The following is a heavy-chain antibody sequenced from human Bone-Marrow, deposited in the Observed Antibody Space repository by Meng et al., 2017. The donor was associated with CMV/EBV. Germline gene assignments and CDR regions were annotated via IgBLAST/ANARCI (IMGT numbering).Heavy chain of an antibody. V-gene: IGHV4-38-2*02. D-gene: IGHD6-19*01. CDR3: ARVTTSSGWYGMDV. CDR2: IYHSGST. Sequence: SETLSLTCTVSGYSISSGYYWGWIRQPPGKGLEWIGSIYHSGSTYYNPSLKSRVTISVDTSKNQFSLKLSSVTAADTAVYYCARVTTSSGWYGMDVWGQGNTVTVYS. CDR1: GYSISSGYY. J-gene: IGHJ6*01.